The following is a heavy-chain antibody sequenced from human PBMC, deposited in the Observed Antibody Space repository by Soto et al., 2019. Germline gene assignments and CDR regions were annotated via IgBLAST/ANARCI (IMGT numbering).Heavy chain of an antibody. J-gene: IGHJ6*02. CDR3: ARAQNNHGRLDV. D-gene: IGHD1-1*01. CDR1: GGSISSYY. CDR2: TYYSGST. Sequence: PSETLSLTWTVSGGSISSYYWSWIRQPPGKELEWVGYTYYSGSTNYNPSLKSRVTISVDTSKNQFSLKLSAVTAADTAVYYCARAQNNHGRLDVSAQRTTVTVS. V-gene: IGHV4-59*01.